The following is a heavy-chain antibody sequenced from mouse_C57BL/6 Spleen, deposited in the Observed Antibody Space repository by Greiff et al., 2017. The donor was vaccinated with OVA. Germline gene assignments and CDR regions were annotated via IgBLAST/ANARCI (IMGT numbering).Heavy chain of an antibody. J-gene: IGHJ1*03. CDR2: IWSGGST. V-gene: IGHV2-2*01. D-gene: IGHD1-1*01. CDR1: GFSLTSYG. Sequence: QVQLQQSGPGLVQPSQSLSITCTVSGFSLTSYGVHWVRQSPGQGLEWLGVIWSGGSTAYNAAFISRLSISKDNSKSQVFFKMNSLQADDTAIYYCARNWATVVARDWYFDVWGTGTTVTVSS. CDR3: ARNWATVVARDWYFDV.